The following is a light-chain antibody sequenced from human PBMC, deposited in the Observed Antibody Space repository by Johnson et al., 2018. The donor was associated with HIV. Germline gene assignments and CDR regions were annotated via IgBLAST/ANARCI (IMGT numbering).Light chain of an antibody. V-gene: IGLV1-51*02. CDR2: ENN. CDR1: SSNIVNNY. J-gene: IGLJ1*01. CDR3: GTWDSSLSAPYV. Sequence: QSMLTQTPSVSAAPGQKVTISCSGSSSNIVNNYVSWYQQLPGTAPKLLIYENNKRPSGIPDRFSGSKSGTSATLGITGLQTGDEADYYCGTWDSSLSAPYVFGTGTKVTVL.